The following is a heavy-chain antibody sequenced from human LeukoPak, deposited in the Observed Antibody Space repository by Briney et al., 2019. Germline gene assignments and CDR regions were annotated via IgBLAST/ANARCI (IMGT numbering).Heavy chain of an antibody. J-gene: IGHJ4*02. CDR3: ASRSSWYSEWRSDFDY. D-gene: IGHD6-13*01. V-gene: IGHV4-34*01. Sequence: KPSETLSLTCAVYGGSFSGYYWSWIRQPPGKGLEWIGEINHSGSTNYNPSLKSRVTISVDTSKNQFSLKLSSVTAADTAVYYCASRSSWYSEWRSDFDYWGQGTLVTVSS. CDR1: GGSFSGYY. CDR2: INHSGST.